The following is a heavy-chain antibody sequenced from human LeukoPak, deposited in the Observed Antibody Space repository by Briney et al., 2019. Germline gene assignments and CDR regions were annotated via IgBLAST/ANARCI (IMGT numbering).Heavy chain of an antibody. CDR3: ARGVVAAPQTFDY. CDR1: GYSISSSSYY. V-gene: IGHV4-39*07. D-gene: IGHD2-15*01. CDR2: IYYSGST. J-gene: IGHJ4*02. Sequence: KTSETLSLTCTVSGYSISSSSYYWGWIRQPPGKGLEWIGSIYYSGSTYYNPSLKSRVTISVDTSKNQFSLKLSSVTAADTAVYYCARGVVAAPQTFDYWGQGTLVTVSS.